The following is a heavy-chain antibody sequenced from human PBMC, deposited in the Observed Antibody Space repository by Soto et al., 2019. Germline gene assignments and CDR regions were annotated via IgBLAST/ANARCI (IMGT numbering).Heavy chain of an antibody. V-gene: IGHV3-23*01. CDR1: GFTFNNYA. D-gene: IGHD3-10*01. J-gene: IGHJ4*02. Sequence: EVQLLESGGGLVQPGGSLRLSCAASGFTFNNYAMTWVRQAPGKGLEWVSAISGGGDTTSYADSVKGRFTVSRDGSKNTLHLQMSSLRAEYTAPYYCAKGRGGSGSLNPRVDFWGQGTLVTVSS. CDR3: AKGRGGSGSLNPRVDF. CDR2: ISGGGDTT.